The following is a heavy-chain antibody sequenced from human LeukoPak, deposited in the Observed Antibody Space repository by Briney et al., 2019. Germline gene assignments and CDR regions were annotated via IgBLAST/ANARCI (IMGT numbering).Heavy chain of an antibody. V-gene: IGHV4-59*02. J-gene: IGHJ6*02. D-gene: IGHD1-7*01. CDR1: GGSVTSYY. Sequence: SETLSLTCTVSGGSVTSYYWSWVRQPPGKGLEWIGYIYYSGSTNYNPSLKSRVTISVDTSTNQFSLKLSSVTAADTAVYYCARDNWNYGSSMDVWGQGTTVTVSS. CDR3: ARDNWNYGSSMDV. CDR2: IYYSGST.